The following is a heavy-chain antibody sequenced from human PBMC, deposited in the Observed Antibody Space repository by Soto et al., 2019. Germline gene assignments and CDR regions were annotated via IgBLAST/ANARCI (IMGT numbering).Heavy chain of an antibody. CDR3: ARGNRNLSNQPLFDY. Sequence: SETLSLTCTVSGDSVTSGGFFWIWVRQHPGKVLEWIGHILDSGSSYPGPSLKSRLTLSVDTSKNQLSLTLTSVLAADTAVYYRARGNRNLSNQPLFDYWGQGIQVTVSS. CDR2: ILDSGSS. J-gene: IGHJ4*02. V-gene: IGHV4-31*02. D-gene: IGHD4-4*01. CDR1: GDSVTSGGFF.